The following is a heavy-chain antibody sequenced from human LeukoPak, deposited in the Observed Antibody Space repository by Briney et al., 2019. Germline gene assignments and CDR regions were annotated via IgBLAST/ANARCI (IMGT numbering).Heavy chain of an antibody. Sequence: GRSLRLSCEASGFTFSSYGMHWVRQAPGKGLEWVAVIWYDGSNKYYADSVKGRFTISRDNSKNTLYLQMNSLRAEDTAMYYCARGSGSYYDSSDYWGQGTLVTVSS. CDR1: GFTFSSYG. CDR2: IWYDGSNK. V-gene: IGHV3-33*01. D-gene: IGHD1-26*01. J-gene: IGHJ4*02. CDR3: ARGSGSYYDSSDY.